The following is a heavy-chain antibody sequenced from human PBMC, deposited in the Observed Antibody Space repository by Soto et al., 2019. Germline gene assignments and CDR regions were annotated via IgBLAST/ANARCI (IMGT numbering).Heavy chain of an antibody. CDR2: IYWDDDK. J-gene: IGHJ6*02. Sequence: QITLKESGPTLVKPTQTLTLTCTFSGFSLSTSGVGVAWIRQPPGKALEWLALIYWDDDKRYRPSLESRLTITKATSKTLVLLTITNMDSVDTATYYCAYLPCSGGSCYWFSFTGMDVWGQGTTVTVSS. V-gene: IGHV2-5*02. CDR1: GFSLSTSGVG. D-gene: IGHD2-15*01. CDR3: AYLPCSGGSCYWFSFTGMDV.